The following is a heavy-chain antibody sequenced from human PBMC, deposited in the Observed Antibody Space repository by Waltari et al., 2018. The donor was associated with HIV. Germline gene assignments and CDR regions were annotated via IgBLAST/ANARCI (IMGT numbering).Heavy chain of an antibody. D-gene: IGHD2-15*01. Sequence: QVQLVQSGAEEKKPRASVKISCTASGYTFPAYYMHWARQAPGQVLEWMGWINPDNGGTKDAQKFQGRVTMTRDTSISTAYMELSRLRSDDTAVYYCARDICNGGSCYSYYFDYWGQGTLVTVSS. CDR3: ARDICNGGSCYSYYFDY. J-gene: IGHJ4*02. CDR2: INPDNGGT. CDR1: GYTFPAYY. V-gene: IGHV1-2*02.